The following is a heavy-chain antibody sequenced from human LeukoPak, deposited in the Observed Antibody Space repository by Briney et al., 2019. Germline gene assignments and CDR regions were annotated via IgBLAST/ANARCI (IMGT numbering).Heavy chain of an antibody. V-gene: IGHV4-59*02. CDR2: IYYTET. CDR1: GGSVSNYY. J-gene: IGHJ4*02. D-gene: IGHD7-27*01. CDR3: ATRKLGNDY. Sequence: LSLTCTVSGGSVSNYYWSWIRQSPGKGLEWIGYIYYTETSYNPSLKSRVTISADTSKNQFSLKLYSVTAADTAVYYCATRKLGNDYWGQGTLVTVSS.